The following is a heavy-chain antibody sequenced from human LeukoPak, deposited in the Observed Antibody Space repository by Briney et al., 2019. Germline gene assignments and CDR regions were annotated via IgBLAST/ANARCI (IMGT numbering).Heavy chain of an antibody. J-gene: IGHJ6*02. CDR3: AKFGLYYNMDV. CDR2: IHYSGST. Sequence: SETLSLTCAVYGGSFSDYYWSWIRQPPGKGLEWIGEIHYSGSTDYNPSLKSRITMSVDTSKNQFFLSLNSVTAADTAVYYCAKFGLYYNMDVWGQGTTVTVSS. D-gene: IGHD3-16*01. V-gene: IGHV4-34*10. CDR1: GGSFSDYY.